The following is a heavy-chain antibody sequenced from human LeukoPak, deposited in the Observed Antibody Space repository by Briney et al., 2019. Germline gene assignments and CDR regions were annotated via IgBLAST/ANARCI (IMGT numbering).Heavy chain of an antibody. CDR2: ISSSSSYI. CDR3: ARVDWSVVPAAITPLYFDY. J-gene: IGHJ4*02. Sequence: GGSLRLSCAASGFTFSSYSMNWVRQAPGKGLEWVSSISSSSSYICYADSVKGRFTISRDNAKNSLYLQMNSLRAEDTAVYYCARVDWSVVPAAITPLYFDYWGQGTLVTVSS. V-gene: IGHV3-21*01. CDR1: GFTFSSYS. D-gene: IGHD2-2*02.